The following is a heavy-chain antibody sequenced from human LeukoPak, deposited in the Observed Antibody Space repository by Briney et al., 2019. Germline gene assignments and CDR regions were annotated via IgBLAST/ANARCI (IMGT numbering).Heavy chain of an antibody. J-gene: IGHJ4*02. D-gene: IGHD4-17*01. Sequence: SETLSLTCTVSGGSISSYYWTWIRQPAGKGLEWIGRIYTSGSTNYNPSLKSRVTMSVDTSKNQLSPKLSSVTAADTAMYYCATLDYGDSEKWGQGILVTVSS. CDR2: IYTSGST. V-gene: IGHV4-4*07. CDR1: GGSISSYY. CDR3: ATLDYGDSEK.